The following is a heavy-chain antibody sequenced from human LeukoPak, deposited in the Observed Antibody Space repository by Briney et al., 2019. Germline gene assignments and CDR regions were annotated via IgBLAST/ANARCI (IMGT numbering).Heavy chain of an antibody. V-gene: IGHV3-23*01. D-gene: IGHD3-3*01. Sequence: GGSLRLSCAASGFTFSSYAMSWVRQAPGKGLEWVSAISGSGGSTYYADSVKGRFTISRDNSKNTLYLQMNSLRAEDTAVYYCARADYDFWSGSFPNWFDPWGQGTLVTVSS. CDR3: ARADYDFWSGSFPNWFDP. J-gene: IGHJ5*02. CDR1: GFTFSSYA. CDR2: ISGSGGST.